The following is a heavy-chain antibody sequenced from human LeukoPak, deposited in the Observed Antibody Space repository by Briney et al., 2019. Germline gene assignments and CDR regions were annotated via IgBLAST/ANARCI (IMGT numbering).Heavy chain of an antibody. J-gene: IGHJ6*03. Sequence: PGGSLRLSCAASGFTFSSYGMNWVRQAPGKGLELVSGFSGSTGSTHYADSVKGRFTISRDNSRDTLSLQMNSLRGEDTAVYYCARGGMRGKISYTYYYMDVWGKGTTVTVSS. CDR3: ARGGMRGKISYTYYYMDV. D-gene: IGHD2-2*02. CDR1: GFTFSSYG. V-gene: IGHV3-23*01. CDR2: FSGSTGST.